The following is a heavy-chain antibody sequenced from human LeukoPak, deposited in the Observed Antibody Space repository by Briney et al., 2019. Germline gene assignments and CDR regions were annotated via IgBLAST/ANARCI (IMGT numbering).Heavy chain of an antibody. CDR3: AKDRRLLFSYFDY. V-gene: IGHV3-30*18. CDR1: GFTFSSYG. D-gene: IGHD2-21*02. CDR2: ISYDGSNK. J-gene: IGHJ4*02. Sequence: GRSLRLSCAASGFTFSSYGMHWVRQAPGKGLEWVAVISYDGSNKYYADSVRGRFTISRDNSKNTLYLQMNSLRAEDTAVYYCAKDRRLLFSYFDYWGQGTLVTVSS.